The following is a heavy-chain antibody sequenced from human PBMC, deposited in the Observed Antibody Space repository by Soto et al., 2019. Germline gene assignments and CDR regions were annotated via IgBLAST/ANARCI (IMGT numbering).Heavy chain of an antibody. CDR3: ASGPPQYYDFWSGYYNFDY. D-gene: IGHD3-3*01. CDR1: GYTFTSYG. CDR2: ISAYNGNT. V-gene: IGHV1-18*01. Sequence: ASVKVSCKASGYTFTSYGISWVRQAPGQGLEWMGWISAYNGNTNYAQKLQGRVTMTTDTSTSTAYMELRSLRSDDTAVYYCASGPPQYYDFWSGYYNFDYWGQGTLVTVSS. J-gene: IGHJ4*02.